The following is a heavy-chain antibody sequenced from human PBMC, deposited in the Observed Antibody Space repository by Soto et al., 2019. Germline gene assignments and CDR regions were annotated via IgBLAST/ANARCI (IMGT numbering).Heavy chain of an antibody. CDR1: GFTFSNYW. V-gene: IGHV3-7*01. D-gene: IGHD3-16*01. J-gene: IGHJ5*02. CDR2: INQDGSEK. Sequence: EVQLVESGGGLVQPGGSLRLSCVASGFTFSNYWMSWVRQAPGKGLEWVANINQDGSEKYYVDSVKGRFTISRDNAKNSLYLQMNSLRDEDTAVYYCTRDRGWFDPWGQGTLVTVSS. CDR3: TRDRGWFDP.